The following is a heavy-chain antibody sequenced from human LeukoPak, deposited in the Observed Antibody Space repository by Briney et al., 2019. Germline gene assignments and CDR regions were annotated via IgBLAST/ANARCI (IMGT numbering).Heavy chain of an antibody. D-gene: IGHD5-12*01. J-gene: IGHJ4*02. CDR2: IYYSGST. V-gene: IGHV4-31*03. Sequence: SQTLSLTCTVSGESISSGGYYWSWIRQHPGKGLEWIGYIYYSGSTYYNPSLKSRVTISIDKSKNQFSLKLTSVTAADTAVYYCARDKSSGYDYLDSWGQGTLVTVSS. CDR3: ARDKSSGYDYLDS. CDR1: GESISSGGYY.